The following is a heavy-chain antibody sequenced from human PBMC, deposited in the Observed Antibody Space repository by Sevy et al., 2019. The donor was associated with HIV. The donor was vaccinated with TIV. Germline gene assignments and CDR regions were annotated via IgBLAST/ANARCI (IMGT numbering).Heavy chain of an antibody. V-gene: IGHV4-34*01. CDR3: ARSLPVVVVPGAPSWFDP. Sequence: SETLSLTCAVHGGSFSGYYWSWIRESPGKGLEWIGEINDSGITNYNPSLKSRVTISVDTSKKEFSLRLSSVTAADTAVYYCARSLPVVVVPGAPSWFDPWGQGTLVTVSS. CDR2: INDSGIT. D-gene: IGHD2-2*01. CDR1: GGSFSGYY. J-gene: IGHJ5*02.